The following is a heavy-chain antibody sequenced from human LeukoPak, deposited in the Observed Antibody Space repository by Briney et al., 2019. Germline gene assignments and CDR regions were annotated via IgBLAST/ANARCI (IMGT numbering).Heavy chain of an antibody. Sequence: SETLSLTCSVSGGSISSNYWSWLRQPPAKGLEWIGYISNRGSTNYNPSLESRVTISVDTSKNQFSLKLRSVTAADTAVYYCARVKRVAVAEYYYYYGLDVWGQGTTVTVSS. D-gene: IGHD6-19*01. J-gene: IGHJ6*02. CDR2: ISNRGST. CDR3: ARVKRVAVAEYYYYYGLDV. V-gene: IGHV4-59*01. CDR1: GGSISSNY.